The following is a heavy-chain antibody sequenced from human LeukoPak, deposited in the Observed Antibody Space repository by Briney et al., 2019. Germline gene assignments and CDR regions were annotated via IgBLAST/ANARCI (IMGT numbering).Heavy chain of an antibody. D-gene: IGHD3-22*01. J-gene: IGHJ4*02. V-gene: IGHV3-23*01. CDR3: AKGDDSSGYYYEASLDY. CDR2: ISGSGVTT. CDR1: GFIFSTYA. Sequence: GGSLRLSCAASGFIFSTYAMSWVRQAPGKGLEWLSGISGSGVTTYNADSVKGRFTISRDNSKNTLYLQMNSLRAEDTAVYYCAKGDDSSGYYYEASLDYWGQGTLVTVSS.